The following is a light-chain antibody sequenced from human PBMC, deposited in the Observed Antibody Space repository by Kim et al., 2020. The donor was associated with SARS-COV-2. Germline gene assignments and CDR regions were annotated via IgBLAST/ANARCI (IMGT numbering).Light chain of an antibody. CDR2: GQN. V-gene: IGLV3-19*01. J-gene: IGLJ1*01. Sequence: SSELTQDPAVSVALGQTVRITCQGDSLRSNYASWYQQKPGQATVLVIYGQNNRPSGLLDRFTGPSSGNIAPFIITGAQAQDVAAYYCYSRDSSFFVFGTG. CDR1: SLRSNY. CDR3: YSRDSSFFV.